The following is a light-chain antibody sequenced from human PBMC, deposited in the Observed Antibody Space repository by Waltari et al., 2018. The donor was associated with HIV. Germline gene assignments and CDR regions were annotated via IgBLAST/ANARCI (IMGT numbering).Light chain of an antibody. V-gene: IGLV1-47*01. CDR2: SSN. J-gene: IGLJ3*02. Sequence: QSVLTQPPSASGTPGQRVTISCSGGSSNIGSRSVSWYHQLPGTAPKLLIYSSNQRPSGVPDRFSASKSGTSASLAISGLRSEDEADYYCAVWDDSLSGRVFGGGTKVTVL. CDR3: AVWDDSLSGRV. CDR1: SSNIGSRS.